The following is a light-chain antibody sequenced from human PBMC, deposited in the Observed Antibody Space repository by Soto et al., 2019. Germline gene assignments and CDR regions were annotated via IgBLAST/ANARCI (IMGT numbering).Light chain of an antibody. V-gene: IGKV3-11*01. CDR3: QQLNS. J-gene: IGKJ4*01. Sequence: IVLTQSPVTLSLSPGERATLSCRASQRVSSYLAWYQQKPGQAPRLLIFDASNRATGIPARFSGSGSGTDFTLTISSLEPEDFATYYCQQLNSFGGGTKVDIK. CDR2: DAS. CDR1: QRVSSY.